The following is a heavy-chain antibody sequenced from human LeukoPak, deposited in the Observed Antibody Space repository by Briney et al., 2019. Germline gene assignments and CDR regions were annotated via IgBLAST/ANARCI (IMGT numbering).Heavy chain of an antibody. D-gene: IGHD2-2*01. Sequence: SETLSLTCAVYGGSFSGYYWSWIRQPPGKGLEWIGEINHSGSTNYNPSLKRRVTISVDTSKNQFSLKLTSVTAADTAVYYCARGPEDNVVVPFDYWGQGTLVTASS. V-gene: IGHV4-34*01. CDR1: GGSFSGYY. CDR3: ARGPEDNVVVPFDY. CDR2: INHSGST. J-gene: IGHJ4*02.